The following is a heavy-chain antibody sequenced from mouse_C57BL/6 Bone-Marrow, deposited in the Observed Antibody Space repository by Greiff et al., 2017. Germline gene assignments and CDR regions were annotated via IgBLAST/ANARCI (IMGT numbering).Heavy chain of an antibody. Sequence: VQLQQSGAELVRPGASVKLSCKASGYTFTDYYINWVKQRPGQGLEWIARIYPGSGNTYYNEKFKGKATLTAEKSSSTAYMQLSSLTSEDSAVYFCARHYEYDVAWFAYWGQGTLVTVSA. CDR3: ARHYEYDVAWFAY. J-gene: IGHJ3*01. CDR2: IYPGSGNT. D-gene: IGHD2-4*01. V-gene: IGHV1-76*01. CDR1: GYTFTDYY.